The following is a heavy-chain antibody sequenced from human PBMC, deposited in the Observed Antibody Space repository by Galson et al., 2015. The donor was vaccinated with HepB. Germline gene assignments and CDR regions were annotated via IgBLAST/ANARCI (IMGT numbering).Heavy chain of an antibody. Sequence: SLRLSCAASGFTFSSYAMNWVRQAPGKGLEWVSAISGSGGNTYYADSVKGRFTISRDNSKNTLYLQMNSLRAEDTAVYYCAKDLLKTTVVNYPFDYWGQGTLVTVSS. V-gene: IGHV3-23*01. CDR1: GFTFSSYA. J-gene: IGHJ4*02. CDR3: AKDLLKTTVVNYPFDY. CDR2: ISGSGGNT. D-gene: IGHD4-23*01.